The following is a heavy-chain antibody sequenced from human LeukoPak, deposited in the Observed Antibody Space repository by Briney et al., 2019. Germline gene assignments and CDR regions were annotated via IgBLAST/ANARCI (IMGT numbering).Heavy chain of an antibody. V-gene: IGHV3-23*01. CDR3: AKDLYSSGSPYYFDY. D-gene: IGHD6-19*01. J-gene: IGHJ4*02. Sequence: ETLSLTCTVSGGSISSYYWSWVRQAPGKGLEWVSAISGSGGSTYYADSVKGRFTISRDNSKNTLYLQMSSLRAEDTAVYYCAKDLYSSGSPYYFDYWGQGTLVTVSS. CDR2: ISGSGGST. CDR1: GGSISSYY.